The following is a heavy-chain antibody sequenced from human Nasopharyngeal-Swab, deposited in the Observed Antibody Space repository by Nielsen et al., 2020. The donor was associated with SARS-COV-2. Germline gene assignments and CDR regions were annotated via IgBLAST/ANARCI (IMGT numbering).Heavy chain of an antibody. CDR1: GGSISSGGYY. V-gene: IGHV4-31*03. CDR3: ARGGITIFGVVTQFDP. CDR2: IYYSGST. J-gene: IGHJ5*02. D-gene: IGHD3-3*01. Sequence: LRLSCTVSGGSISSGGYYWSWIRQHPGKGLEWIGYIYYSGSTYYNPSLKSRVTISVDTSKNQFSLKLSSVTAADTAVYYCARGGITIFGVVTQFDPWGQGTLVTVSS.